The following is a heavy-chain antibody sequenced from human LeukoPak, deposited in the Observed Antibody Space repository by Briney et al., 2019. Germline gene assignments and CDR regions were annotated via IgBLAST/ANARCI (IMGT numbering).Heavy chain of an antibody. J-gene: IGHJ4*02. D-gene: IGHD3-22*01. V-gene: IGHV1-2*02. CDR2: MNPITGGT. Sequence: ASVKVSCKSSGYTFTDYYMHWLRQAPGQGLQYMGWMNPITGGTNYAHHFQGRVTMTRDTSISTAYLELSRLTSDDTAVYYCARANYIYTSVDYSYGEWGRGTLVTVST. CDR3: ARANYIYTSVDYSYGE. CDR1: GYTFTDYY.